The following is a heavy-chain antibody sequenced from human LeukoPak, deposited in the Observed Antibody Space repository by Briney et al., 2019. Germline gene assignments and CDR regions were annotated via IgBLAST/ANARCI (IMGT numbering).Heavy chain of an antibody. Sequence: PGGSLRLSCAASGFTFSSYSMNWVCQAPGEGLEWVSSISSSGSFIYYADSVKGRFTISRDNARNSLFLQMNSLRAEDTAVYYCARDLRYCSSASCSENGAFDIWGQGTMVTVSS. J-gene: IGHJ3*02. CDR3: ARDLRYCSSASCSENGAFDI. D-gene: IGHD2-2*01. V-gene: IGHV3-21*01. CDR1: GFTFSSYS. CDR2: ISSSGSFI.